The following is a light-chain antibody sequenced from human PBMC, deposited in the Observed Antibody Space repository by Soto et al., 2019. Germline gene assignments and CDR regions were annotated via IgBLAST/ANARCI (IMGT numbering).Light chain of an antibody. V-gene: IGKV1D-13*01. Sequence: AIQLTQSPSSLSASVGDRVTITCRASRGVSSALAWYQQKPGKAPILLIYDVSTLESGVPSRFSGSGSGTDFTLTISSLQPEDFATYYCQQFNEYPLTFGGGTKVEIK. CDR3: QQFNEYPLT. J-gene: IGKJ4*01. CDR2: DVS. CDR1: RGVSSA.